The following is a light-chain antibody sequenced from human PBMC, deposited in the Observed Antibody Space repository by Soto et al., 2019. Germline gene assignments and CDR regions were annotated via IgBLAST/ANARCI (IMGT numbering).Light chain of an antibody. CDR3: TSYTSSSTYV. J-gene: IGLJ1*01. CDR2: DVS. Sequence: QSALTQPASVSGSPGQSIAISCTGTNSDVGNYNYVSWYQQHPDKAPKLMIFDVSNRPSGVSDRFSGSKSGNTASLTISGLQADDEADYYCTSYTSSSTYVFGTGTQLTVL. V-gene: IGLV2-14*01. CDR1: NSDVGNYNY.